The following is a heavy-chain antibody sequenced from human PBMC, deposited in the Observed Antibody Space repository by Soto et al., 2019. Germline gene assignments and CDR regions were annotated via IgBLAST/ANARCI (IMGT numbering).Heavy chain of an antibody. CDR1: RFTFTSYA. Sequence: APVKVSCKAPRFTFTSYAICWVRQAPGQGLEWMGWISAYNGNTNYAQKLQGRVTMTTDTSTSTAYMELRSLRSDDTAVYYCARSSGYSYGFDYWGQGTLVTVSS. CDR2: ISAYNGNT. CDR3: ARSSGYSYGFDY. J-gene: IGHJ4*02. V-gene: IGHV1-18*01. D-gene: IGHD5-18*01.